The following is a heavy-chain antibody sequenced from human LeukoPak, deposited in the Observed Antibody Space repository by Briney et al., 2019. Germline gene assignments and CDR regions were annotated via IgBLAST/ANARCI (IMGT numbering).Heavy chain of an antibody. CDR3: ARDSPMVREEYLGGYYYYHYMDV. J-gene: IGHJ6*03. CDR1: GGTFSSYA. CDR2: IIPIIGTA. D-gene: IGHD3-10*01. V-gene: IGHV1-69*05. Sequence: SVKVSCKTSGGTFSSYAISWVRLAPGQGLEWMGGIIPIIGTANYAQKFQGRVTITTDESTSTAYMELSSLRSEDTAVYYCARDSPMVREEYLGGYYYYHYMDVWGKGTTVTVSS.